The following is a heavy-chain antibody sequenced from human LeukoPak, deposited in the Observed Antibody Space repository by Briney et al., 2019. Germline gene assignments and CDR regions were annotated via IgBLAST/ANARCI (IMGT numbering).Heavy chain of an antibody. CDR2: IIPIFGTA. V-gene: IGHV1-69*13. CDR3: ARVSPGGAFDI. CDR1: GYTLTELS. Sequence: SVKVSCKVSGYTLTELSMHWVRQAPGKGLEWMGGIIPIFGTANYAQKFQGRVTITADESTSTAYMELSSLRSEDTAVYYCARVSPGGAFDIWGQGTMVTVSS. J-gene: IGHJ3*02.